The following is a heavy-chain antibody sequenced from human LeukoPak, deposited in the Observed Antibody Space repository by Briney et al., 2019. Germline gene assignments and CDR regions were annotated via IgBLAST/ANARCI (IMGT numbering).Heavy chain of an antibody. Sequence: SETLSLTCAVSGGSISSNWWSWVRQPPGKGLEWIGEIYHSGNTNYNPSLKSRVTISVDKSKNQFSLKLSSVTAADTAVYYCARVVSPGSSSWSYYYYYYMDVWGKGTTVTVSS. CDR2: IYHSGNT. CDR1: GGSISSNW. D-gene: IGHD6-13*01. CDR3: ARVVSPGSSSWSYYYYYYMDV. J-gene: IGHJ6*03. V-gene: IGHV4-4*02.